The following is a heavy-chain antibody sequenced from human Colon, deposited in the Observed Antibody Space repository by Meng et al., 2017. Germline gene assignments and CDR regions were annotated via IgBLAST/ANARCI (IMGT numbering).Heavy chain of an antibody. J-gene: IGHJ6*02. D-gene: IGHD1-1*01. CDR2: IRNKANNYAT. Sequence: GESLKISCAASGFTFSDSAMHWVRQASGKGLEWVGRIRNKANNYATAYGVSVKGRISIFRDDSRNTAYLQINGLKTEDTAVYYCAFGTTSFHFALDVWGQGTTVTVSS. CDR1: GFTFSDSA. V-gene: IGHV3-73*01. CDR3: AFGTTSFHFALDV.